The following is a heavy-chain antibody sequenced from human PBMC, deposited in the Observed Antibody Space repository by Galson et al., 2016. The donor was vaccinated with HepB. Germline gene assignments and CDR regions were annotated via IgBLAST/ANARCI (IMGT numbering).Heavy chain of an antibody. V-gene: IGHV3-23*01. CDR1: GFGFSSYA. Sequence: SLRLSCAASGFGFSSYAMCWVRQAPGKGLEWVSAIVDSGVTTYYADSVRGRFTISRDNSKSTLYLQMNSLRAEDTAVYYCAKDTSWVLDFWGQGNLVTVSS. CDR3: AKDTSWVLDF. CDR2: IVDSGVTT. D-gene: IGHD3-16*01. J-gene: IGHJ4*02.